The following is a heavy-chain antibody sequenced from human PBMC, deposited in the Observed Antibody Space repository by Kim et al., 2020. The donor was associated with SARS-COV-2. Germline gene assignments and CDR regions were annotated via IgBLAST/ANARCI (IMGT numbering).Heavy chain of an antibody. J-gene: IGHJ5*02. D-gene: IGHD2-2*01. Sequence: SETLSLTCAVYGGSFSGYYWSWIRQPPGKGLEWIGEINHSGSTNYNPSLKSRVTISVDTSKNQFSLKLSSVTAADTAVYYCAGALAGRLYCSSTSCRRNWFDPWGQGTLVTVSS. CDR3: AGALAGRLYCSSTSCRRNWFDP. CDR1: GGSFSGYY. V-gene: IGHV4-34*01. CDR2: INHSGST.